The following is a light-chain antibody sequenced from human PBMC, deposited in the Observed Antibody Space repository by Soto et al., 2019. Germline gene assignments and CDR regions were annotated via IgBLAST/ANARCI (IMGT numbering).Light chain of an antibody. CDR1: QTISSW. CDR3: HPDKMYRT. V-gene: IGKV1-5*03. J-gene: IGKJ4*01. CDR2: KAS. Sequence: EIKMDLNSSAVPRSRKERSTITCRASQTISSWLAWYQQKPGKAPKLLIYKASSLESGVPSRFSGSGSGTEFSLSGLGLQPDEFSTSMRHPDKMYRTFAEGTKVDIK.